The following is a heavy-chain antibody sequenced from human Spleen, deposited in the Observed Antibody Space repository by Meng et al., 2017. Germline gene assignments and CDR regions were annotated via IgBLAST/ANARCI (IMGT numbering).Heavy chain of an antibody. D-gene: IGHD6-19*01. V-gene: IGHV4-34*12. CDR1: GGSFSGYD. Sequence: SETLSLTCAVYGGSFSGYDWSWVRQLPGKGLEWIGEIIHSGSTNYNPSLMSRVTISVDTSKYQFSLKLSSVTAADTAVYYCVEGSGWYKYWGQGMLVTVSS. CDR3: VEGSGWYKY. J-gene: IGHJ4*02. CDR2: IIHSGST.